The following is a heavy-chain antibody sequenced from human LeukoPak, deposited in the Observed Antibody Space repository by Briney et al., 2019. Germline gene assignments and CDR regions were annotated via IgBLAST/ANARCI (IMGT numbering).Heavy chain of an antibody. J-gene: IGHJ6*03. CDR3: ARHGVVPVISLGHYNYHYYMAV. D-gene: IGHD3-3*01. Sequence: GESLKISCKASGYSFASYWIGWVRQMPGNGLEWLGIIYPGDSETKYSPSFQGQVTISVDKSTSTAYLQWSSLKASDTAIYYCARHGVVPVISLGHYNYHYYMAVWGTGTTVTVSS. CDR2: IYPGDSET. CDR1: GYSFASYW. V-gene: IGHV5-51*01.